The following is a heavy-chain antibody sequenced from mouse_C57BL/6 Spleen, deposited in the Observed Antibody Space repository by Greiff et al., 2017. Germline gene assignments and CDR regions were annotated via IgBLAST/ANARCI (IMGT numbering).Heavy chain of an antibody. CDR1: GFTFSSYG. J-gene: IGHJ1*03. V-gene: IGHV5-6*02. Sequence: EVKVIESGGDLVKPGGSLKLSCAASGFTFSSYGMSWVRQTPDKRLEWVATISSGGSYTYYPDSVKGRFTISRDNAKNTLYLQMSSLKSEDTAMYYCARRYYGSSVYWYFDVWGTGTTVTVSS. D-gene: IGHD1-1*01. CDR3: ARRYYGSSVYWYFDV. CDR2: ISSGGSYT.